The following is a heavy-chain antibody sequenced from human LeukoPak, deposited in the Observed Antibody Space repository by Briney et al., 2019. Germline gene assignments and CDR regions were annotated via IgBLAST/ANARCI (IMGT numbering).Heavy chain of an antibody. V-gene: IGHV7-4-1*01. CDR1: GYTFTSYA. D-gene: IGHD3-3*01. CDR2: INTNTGNP. CDR3: ARESPDNFWSGYLGLFYYYGMDV. J-gene: IGHJ6*02. Sequence: GASVKVSCKASGYTFTSYAMNWVRQAPGQGLEWMGRINTNTGNPTYAQGFTGRFVFSLDTSVSTAYLQICSLKAEDTAVYYCARESPDNFWSGYLGLFYYYGMDVWGQGTTVTVSS.